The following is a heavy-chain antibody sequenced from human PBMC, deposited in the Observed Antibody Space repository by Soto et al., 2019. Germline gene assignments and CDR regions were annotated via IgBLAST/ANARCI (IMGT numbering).Heavy chain of an antibody. V-gene: IGHV5-51*01. CDR2: IYPGDSDT. J-gene: IGHJ6*03. D-gene: IGHD3-10*01. CDR3: ARHGRSGSYYRVYYYMDV. CDR1: GYSFISYW. Sequence: GESLKISCKGSGYSFISYWIGWVRQMPGKGLEWMGIIYPGDSDTRYSPSFQGQVTISADKSISTAYLQWSSLKASDTAMYYCARHGRSGSYYRVYYYMDVWGKGTTVTVSS.